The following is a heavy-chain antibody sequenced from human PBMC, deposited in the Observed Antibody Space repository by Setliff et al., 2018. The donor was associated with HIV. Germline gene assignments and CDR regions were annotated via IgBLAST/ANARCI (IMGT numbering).Heavy chain of an antibody. CDR1: GGSVNDFY. CDR2: IHSSGST. V-gene: IGHV4-4*09. CDR3: ATLDHSGGNFLAY. Sequence: LSLTCTVSGGSVNDFYCNWIRQPPGKGPEWIGYIHSSGSTIYNPSLKSRITISLDTSKEQFSLELSSATAADTAVYYCATLDHSGGNFLAYWGQGSLSPSPQ. J-gene: IGHJ4*02. D-gene: IGHD2-21*02.